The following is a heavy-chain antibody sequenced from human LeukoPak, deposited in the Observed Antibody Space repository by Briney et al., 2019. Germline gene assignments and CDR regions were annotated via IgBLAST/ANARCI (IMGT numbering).Heavy chain of an antibody. V-gene: IGHV1-69*05. CDR2: IIPIFGAA. J-gene: IGHJ4*02. Sequence: SVKVSCKASGGTFSSYAISWVRQAPGQGLEWMGRIIPIFGAANYAQKFQGRVTITTDESTSTAYMELSSLRSEDTAVYYCARSPGYDSSGYFPYYFDYWGQGTLVTVSS. CDR3: ARSPGYDSSGYFPYYFDY. CDR1: GGTFSSYA. D-gene: IGHD3-22*01.